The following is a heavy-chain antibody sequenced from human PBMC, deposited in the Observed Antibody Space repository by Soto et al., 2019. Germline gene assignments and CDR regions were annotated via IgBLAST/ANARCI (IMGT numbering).Heavy chain of an antibody. D-gene: IGHD1-26*01. Sequence: QVQLVQSGAEVKKPGASVKVSCKASGYTFTSYYMHWVRQAPGQGLEWMGIINPSGGSTRYAQKFQGRVTMTRDTSTSTVYMGLSSLRSEDTAVYYCARDLAGGGIVGALDAFDIWGQGTMVTVSS. CDR1: GYTFTSYY. CDR2: INPSGGST. J-gene: IGHJ3*02. CDR3: ARDLAGGGIVGALDAFDI. V-gene: IGHV1-46*03.